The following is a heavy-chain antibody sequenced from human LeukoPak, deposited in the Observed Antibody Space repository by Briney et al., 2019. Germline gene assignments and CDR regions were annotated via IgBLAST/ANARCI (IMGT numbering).Heavy chain of an antibody. D-gene: IGHD3-3*01. J-gene: IGHJ4*02. Sequence: PGGSLRLSCAASGFTFSDYSMNWVRQAPGKGLEWVSAISGSGGSTYYADSVKGRFTISRDNSKNTLYLQMNSLRAEDTAVYYCAKITYYDFWSGYSYLDYWGQGTLVTVSS. CDR2: ISGSGGST. CDR3: AKITYYDFWSGYSYLDY. CDR1: GFTFSDYS. V-gene: IGHV3-23*01.